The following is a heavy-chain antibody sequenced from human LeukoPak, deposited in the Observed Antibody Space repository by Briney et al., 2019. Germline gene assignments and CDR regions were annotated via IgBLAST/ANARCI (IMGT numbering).Heavy chain of an antibody. CDR3: ARVSPPNHCSSTSCYVDNWFDP. CDR1: GGSISSYY. D-gene: IGHD2-2*01. CDR2: IYYSGST. J-gene: IGHJ5*02. V-gene: IGHV4-59*01. Sequence: SETLSLTCTVSGGSISSYYWSWIRQPPGKGLEWIGYIYYSGSTNYNPSLKSRVTISVDTSKNQFSLKLSSVTAADTAVYYCARVSPPNHCSSTSCYVDNWFDPWGQGTLVTVSS.